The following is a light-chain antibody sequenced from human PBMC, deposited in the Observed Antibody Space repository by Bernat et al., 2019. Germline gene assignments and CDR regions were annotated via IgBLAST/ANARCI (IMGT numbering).Light chain of an antibody. V-gene: IGKV2D-29*01. CDR2: DVS. Sequence: DIVMTQSPLSLPVTPGQPASISCKSSQSLLHSDGKTYLYWYLQKPGQPPQLLISDVSNRFSGVPDRFSGSGSGTDFTLKIRRVEAGDIGVYYWRKSVQVPRTFGQGTKLEIK. J-gene: IGKJ2*01. CDR3: RKSVQVPRT. CDR1: QSLLHSDGKTY.